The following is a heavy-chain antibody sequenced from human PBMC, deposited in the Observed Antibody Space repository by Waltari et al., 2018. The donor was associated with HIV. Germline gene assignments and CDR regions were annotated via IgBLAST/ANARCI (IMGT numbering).Heavy chain of an antibody. V-gene: IGHV1-69*01. CDR1: GGTFSNSA. CDR3: ASASRDTAMGAFDI. D-gene: IGHD5-18*01. CDR2: IIPIFGSP. J-gene: IGHJ3*02. Sequence: QVQPVHTGAEVKKLGASVEVSCKASGGTFSNSAINWVRQAPGQGLEWLGAIIPIFGSPNYAQKFQGRVTITADESTSTVYMKLSSLRSEDTAVYYCASASRDTAMGAFDIWGQGTMVTVSS.